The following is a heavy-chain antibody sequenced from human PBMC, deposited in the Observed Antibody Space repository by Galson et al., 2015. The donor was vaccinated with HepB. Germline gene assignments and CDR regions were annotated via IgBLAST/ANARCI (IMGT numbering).Heavy chain of an antibody. V-gene: IGHV3-73*01. D-gene: IGHD1-26*01. CDR2: IRSKANSYAT. J-gene: IGHJ3*02. CDR1: GFTFSGSA. CDR3: TRHTRSLTVGATALAFDI. Sequence: LRLSCAASGFTFSGSAMHWVRQASGKGLEWVGRIRSKANSYATAYAASVKGRFTISRDDSKNTAYLQMNSLKTEDTAVYYCTRHTRSLTVGATALAFDIWGQATMGTVSS.